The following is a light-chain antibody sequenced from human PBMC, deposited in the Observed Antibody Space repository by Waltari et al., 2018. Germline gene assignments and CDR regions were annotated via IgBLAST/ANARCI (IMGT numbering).Light chain of an antibody. CDR2: KDN. J-gene: IGLJ1*01. CDR1: KSGNRT. Sequence: SYELTQPPSVSVPPGPTATTTCSGDKSGNRTASWYQQKPGQSPLLVIYKDNKRPSGIPERFSGSNSGNTATLTISGTQAVDEADYFCQTWDSSTGVFGTGTQVTVL. V-gene: IGLV3-1*01. CDR3: QTWDSSTGV.